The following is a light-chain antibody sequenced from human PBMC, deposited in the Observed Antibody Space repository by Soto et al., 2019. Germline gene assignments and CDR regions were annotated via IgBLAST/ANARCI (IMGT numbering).Light chain of an antibody. J-gene: IGLJ1*01. CDR3: QSYDRRLSGLYV. CDR1: SSNIGAGCD. V-gene: IGLV1-40*01. CDR2: GNS. Sequence: QSVLTQPPSVSGAPGQRVTISCTGRSSNIGAGCDVHWYQQLPGTAPKLLIYGNSNRPSGVPDRFSGSKSGTSASLAITGLQAQDEADYYCQSYDRRLSGLYVFGTGTKLTVL.